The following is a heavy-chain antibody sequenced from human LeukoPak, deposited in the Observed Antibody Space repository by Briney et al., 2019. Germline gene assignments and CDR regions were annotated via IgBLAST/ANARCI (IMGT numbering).Heavy chain of an antibody. D-gene: IGHD2-15*01. CDR3: AKRGYCRGGTCFSHDAFDI. CDR1: GFTFSNYA. Sequence: GGSLRLSCAASGFTFSNYAMHWVRQAPGKGLEWVAIISYDGSNEYYADSVKGRFTISRDNSKNTLFLQINSLRAEDTAVYYCAKRGYCRGGTCFSHDAFDIWGQGTMVTVSS. J-gene: IGHJ3*02. CDR2: ISYDGSNE. V-gene: IGHV3-30*18.